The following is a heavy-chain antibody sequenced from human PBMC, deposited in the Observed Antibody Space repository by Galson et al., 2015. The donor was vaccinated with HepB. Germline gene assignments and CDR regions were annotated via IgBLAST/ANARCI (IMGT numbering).Heavy chain of an antibody. CDR3: ARRAKYGSGSYPHFDY. V-gene: IGHV5-51*01. J-gene: IGHJ4*02. Sequence: QSGAEVKKPGESLKISCKASGYSFTTYWIGWVRQMPGKGLEWMAIIYPGDSHTKYSPSFQGQVTISADESISTAYLQWSSLKASDTAMYYCARRAKYGSGSYPHFDYWGQGTLVTVSS. D-gene: IGHD3-10*01. CDR1: GYSFTTYW. CDR2: IYPGDSHT.